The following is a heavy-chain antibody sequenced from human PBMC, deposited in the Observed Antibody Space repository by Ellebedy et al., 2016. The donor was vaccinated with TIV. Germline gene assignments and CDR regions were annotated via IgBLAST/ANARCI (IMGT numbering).Heavy chain of an antibody. CDR2: IITIYGTA. J-gene: IGHJ6*03. D-gene: IGHD5-18*01. Sequence: ASVKVSCXASGDTLSNYAFSWVRQAPGQGLDWIGGIITIYGTANYAQKFQGRVTITADESTNTVYMELSSLRSEDTAVYYCARPPDAAKVMGYWYYYMDVWGKGTTVTVSS. CDR3: ARPPDAAKVMGYWYYYMDV. CDR1: GDTLSNYA. V-gene: IGHV1-69*13.